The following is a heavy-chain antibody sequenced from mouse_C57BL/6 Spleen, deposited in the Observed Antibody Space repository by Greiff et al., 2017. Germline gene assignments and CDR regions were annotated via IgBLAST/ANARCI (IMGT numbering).Heavy chain of an antibody. CDR1: GFSLTSYG. Sequence: QVQLKQSGPGLVAPSQSLSITCTVSGFSLTSYGVHWVRQPPGKGLEWLVVLWSDGSTTYNSALKSRLSISKDNSKSPVFLKMNSLQTDDTAMYYCARRVNYEGGAMDYWGQGTSVTGSS. V-gene: IGHV2-6*03. J-gene: IGHJ4*01. CDR2: LWSDGST. CDR3: ARRVNYEGGAMDY. D-gene: IGHD2-1*01.